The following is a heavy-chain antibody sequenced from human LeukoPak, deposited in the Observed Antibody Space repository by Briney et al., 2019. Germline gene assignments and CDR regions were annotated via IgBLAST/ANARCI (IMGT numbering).Heavy chain of an antibody. CDR1: GFTFSSYW. CDR3: ARGLLRVVAARRADV. Sequence: GSLRLSCAASGFTFSSYWMSWVRQPPGKGLEWIGEINHSGSTNYNPSLKSRVTISVDTSKNQFSLKLSSVTAADTAVYYCARGLLRVVAARRADVWGKGTTVTVSS. V-gene: IGHV4-34*01. CDR2: INHSGST. D-gene: IGHD2-15*01. J-gene: IGHJ6*04.